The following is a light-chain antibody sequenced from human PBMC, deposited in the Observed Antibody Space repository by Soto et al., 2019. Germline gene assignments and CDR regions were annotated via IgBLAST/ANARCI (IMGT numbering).Light chain of an antibody. Sequence: EIVLTQSPATLALSPGDIATLSCRASQSVTNSLAWYQQKPGQAPRLLIYDASNRATGIPARFSGSGSGTDFTLTISSLEPEDFAVYYCQQRSNWPPITFGQGTRLEIK. V-gene: IGKV3-11*01. CDR2: DAS. CDR3: QQRSNWPPIT. J-gene: IGKJ5*01. CDR1: QSVTNS.